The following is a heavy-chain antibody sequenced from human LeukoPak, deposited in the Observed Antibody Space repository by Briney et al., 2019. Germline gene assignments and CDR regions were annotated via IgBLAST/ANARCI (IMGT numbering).Heavy chain of an antibody. CDR2: INAGNGNT. CDR1: GYAFTSYA. Sequence: GASVKVSCKASGYAFTSYAMHWVRQAPGQRLEWMGWINAGNGNTKYSQKFQGRVTITRDTSASTAYMELSSLRSEDTAVYYCARAPPGGIAVAGPRFDLWGRGTLVTVSS. J-gene: IGHJ2*01. CDR3: ARAPPGGIAVAGPRFDL. V-gene: IGHV1-3*01. D-gene: IGHD6-19*01.